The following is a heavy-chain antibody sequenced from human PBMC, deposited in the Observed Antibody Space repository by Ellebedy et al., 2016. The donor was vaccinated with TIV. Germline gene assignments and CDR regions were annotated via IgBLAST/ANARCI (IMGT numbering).Heavy chain of an antibody. J-gene: IGHJ4*02. CDR2: ISAYNGYT. CDR1: GYTFTNYG. Sequence: ASVKVSCXASGYTFTNYGISWVRQAPGQGLEWMGWISAYNGYTNYAQNLQGRVTMTTDTATATAYMELRSLRSDDTAMYYCARDKYSGRISGMTGLSLGDYWGQGSPVTVSS. CDR3: ARDKYSGRISGMTGLSLGDY. D-gene: IGHD1-20*01. V-gene: IGHV1-18*01.